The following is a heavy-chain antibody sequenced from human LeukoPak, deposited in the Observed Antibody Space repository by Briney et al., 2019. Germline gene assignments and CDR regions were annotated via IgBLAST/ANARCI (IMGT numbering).Heavy chain of an antibody. CDR2: ISGSGGST. CDR3: AKDLSFVDIVVVPAAIDI. V-gene: IGHV3-23*01. D-gene: IGHD2-2*01. Sequence: GGSLRLSCAASGFTFSSYAMSWVRQAPGKGLEWVSAISGSGGSTYYADSVKGRFTISRDNSKNTLYLQMNSLRAEDTAVYYCAKDLSFVDIVVVPAAIDIWGQGTMVTVSS. CDR1: GFTFSSYA. J-gene: IGHJ3*02.